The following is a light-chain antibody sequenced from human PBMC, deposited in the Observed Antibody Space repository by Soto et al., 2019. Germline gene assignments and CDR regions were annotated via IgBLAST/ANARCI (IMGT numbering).Light chain of an antibody. CDR3: CSHVGGSSPQWV. CDR1: SNDVGGYNL. Sequence: QSVLTQPASVSGSPGQSITISCTGTSNDVGGYNLVSWFQQHPGKAPKLMISEVNKRPSGVSNRFSGSKSANTASLTISGLQAEDEADYYCCSHVGGSSPQWVFGGGTKGTVL. J-gene: IGLJ3*02. V-gene: IGLV2-23*02. CDR2: EVN.